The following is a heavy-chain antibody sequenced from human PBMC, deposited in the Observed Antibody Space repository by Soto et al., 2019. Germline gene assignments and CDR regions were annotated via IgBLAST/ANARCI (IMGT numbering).Heavy chain of an antibody. Sequence: PSETLSLTCAVSGGSISSSSWWSWVRQPPGKGLEWIGEIYHSGSTNYNPSLKSRVTISVDTSKNQFSLKLSSVTAADTAVYYCARLQNWKYDYWGQGTLVTVSS. CDR3: ARLQNWKYDY. D-gene: IGHD1-1*01. J-gene: IGHJ4*02. V-gene: IGHV4-4*02. CDR2: IYHSGST. CDR1: GGSISSSSW.